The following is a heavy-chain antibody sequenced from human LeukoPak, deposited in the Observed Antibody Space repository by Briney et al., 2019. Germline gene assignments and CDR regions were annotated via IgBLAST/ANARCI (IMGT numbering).Heavy chain of an antibody. D-gene: IGHD4-11*01. CDR3: ASRMTTVRYYCYYGMDV. Sequence: GGSLRLSCAASGFTFSSYWMSWVHQAPGKGLEWVANIKQDGSEKYYVDSVKGRFTISRDNAKNSLYLQMNSLRAEDTAVYYCASRMTTVRYYCYYGMDVWGQGTTVTVSS. CDR2: IKQDGSEK. V-gene: IGHV3-7*01. CDR1: GFTFSSYW. J-gene: IGHJ6*02.